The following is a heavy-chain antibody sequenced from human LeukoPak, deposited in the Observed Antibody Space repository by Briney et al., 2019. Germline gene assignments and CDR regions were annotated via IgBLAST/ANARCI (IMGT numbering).Heavy chain of an antibody. D-gene: IGHD3-22*01. J-gene: IGHJ6*03. CDR2: INHSGST. V-gene: IGHV4-34*01. CDR1: GGSISSYY. Sequence: SETLSLTCTVSGGSISSYYWSWIRQPPGKGLEWIGEINHSGSTNYNPSLKSRVTISVDTSKNQFSLKLSSVTAADTALYYCARKVSARLLKALYYYMDVWGKGTTVTLSS. CDR3: ARKVSARLLKALYYYMDV.